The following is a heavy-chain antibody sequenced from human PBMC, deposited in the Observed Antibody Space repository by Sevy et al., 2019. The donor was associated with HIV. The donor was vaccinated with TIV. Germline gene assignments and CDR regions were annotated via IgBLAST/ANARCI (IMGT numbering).Heavy chain of an antibody. CDR3: ARGLTEADYDYVWGSYRSDYFDY. J-gene: IGHJ4*02. D-gene: IGHD3-16*02. Sequence: GWSLRLSCAASGFTFSSYSMNWVRQAPGKGLEWVSSISSSSSYIYYADSVKGRFTISRDNAKNSLYLQMNSLRAEDTAVYYCARGLTEADYDYVWGSYRSDYFDYWGQGTLVTVSS. CDR1: GFTFSSYS. V-gene: IGHV3-21*01. CDR2: ISSSSSYI.